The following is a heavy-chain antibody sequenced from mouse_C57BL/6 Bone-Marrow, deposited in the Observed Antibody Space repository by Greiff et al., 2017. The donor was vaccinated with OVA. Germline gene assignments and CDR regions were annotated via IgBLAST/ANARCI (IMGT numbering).Heavy chain of an antibody. CDR3: ARERVGPLYYYAMDY. CDR2: IDPSDSYT. CDR1: GYTFTSYW. J-gene: IGHJ4*01. V-gene: IGHV1-69*01. D-gene: IGHD1-1*01. Sequence: QVQLQQPGAELVMPGASVKLSCKASGYTFTSYWMHWVKQRPGQGLEWIGEIDPSDSYTNYNQKFKGKSTLTVDKSSSTAYMQLSSLTSEDSAVYYCARERVGPLYYYAMDYWGQGTSVTVSS.